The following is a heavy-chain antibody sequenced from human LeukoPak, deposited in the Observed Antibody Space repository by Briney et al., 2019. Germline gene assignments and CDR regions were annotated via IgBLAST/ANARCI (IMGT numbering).Heavy chain of an antibody. CDR3: TRSAYSYGY. J-gene: IGHJ4*02. V-gene: IGHV3-49*04. CDR2: IRSKAYGGTT. CDR1: GFTFCDYA. D-gene: IGHD5-18*01. Sequence: GGSLRLSCTASGFTFCDYAMSWVRQAPGKGLEWVGFIRSKAYGGTTEYAASVKGRFTISRDDSKSIAYLQMNSLKTEDTAVYYCTRSAYSYGYWGQGTLVTVSS.